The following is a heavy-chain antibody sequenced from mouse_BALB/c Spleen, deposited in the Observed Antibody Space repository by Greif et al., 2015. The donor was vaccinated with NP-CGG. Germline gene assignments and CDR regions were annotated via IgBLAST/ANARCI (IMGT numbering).Heavy chain of an antibody. CDR3: TRRDYGNFAWFAY. CDR2: IYPGSGST. D-gene: IGHD2-1*01. CDR1: GYTFTSYW. V-gene: IGHV1S22*01. J-gene: IGHJ3*01. Sequence: LQQSGSELVRPGASVKLSCKASGYTFTSYWMHWVKQRPGQGLEWIGNIYPGSGSTNYDEKFKSKATLTVGTSSSTAYMQLSSLTSEDSAVYYCTRRDYGNFAWFAYWGQGTLVTVSA.